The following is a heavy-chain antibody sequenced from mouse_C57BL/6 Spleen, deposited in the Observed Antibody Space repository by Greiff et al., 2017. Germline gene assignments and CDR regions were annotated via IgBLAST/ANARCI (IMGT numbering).Heavy chain of an antibody. J-gene: IGHJ2*01. D-gene: IGHD1-1*01. CDR3: AISNYYGSSPYY. CDR1: GYTFTDYY. Sequence: EVQLQQSGPELVKPGASVKISCKASGYTFTDYYMNWVKQSHGKSLEWIGDINPNNGGTSYNQKFKGKATLTVDKSSSTAYMELRSLTSEDSAVYYCAISNYYGSSPYYWGQGTTLTVSS. V-gene: IGHV1-26*01. CDR2: INPNNGGT.